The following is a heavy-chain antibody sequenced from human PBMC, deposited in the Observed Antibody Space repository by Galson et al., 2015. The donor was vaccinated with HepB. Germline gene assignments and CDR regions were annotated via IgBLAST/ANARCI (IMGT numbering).Heavy chain of an antibody. V-gene: IGHV2-5*02. J-gene: IGHJ4*02. CDR1: GFSLSTSGVG. Sequence: PALVKPTQTLTLTCTFSGFSLSTSGVGVGWIRQPPGKALEWLALIYRDGDKRYSPSLKSRLTITKDTSKNQVVLIMTNMDPVDTATYYCAHRRYYDSTGYPPPVDYWGQGTLVTVSS. CDR3: AHRRYYDSTGYPPPVDY. D-gene: IGHD3-22*01. CDR2: IYRDGDK.